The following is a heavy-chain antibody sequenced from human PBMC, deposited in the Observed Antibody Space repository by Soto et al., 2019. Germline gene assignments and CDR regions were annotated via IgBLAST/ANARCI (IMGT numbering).Heavy chain of an antibody. Sequence: GGSLRLSCAASGFTFSSYDMHWVRQATGKGLEWVSAIGTAGDTYYPGSVKGRFTISRENAKNSLYLQMNSLRAGDTAVYYCARGSPPDFWSGYSMFGYYMDVWGKGTTVTVSS. CDR1: GFTFSSYD. J-gene: IGHJ6*03. CDR3: ARGSPPDFWSGYSMFGYYMDV. CDR2: IGTAGDT. V-gene: IGHV3-13*01. D-gene: IGHD3-3*01.